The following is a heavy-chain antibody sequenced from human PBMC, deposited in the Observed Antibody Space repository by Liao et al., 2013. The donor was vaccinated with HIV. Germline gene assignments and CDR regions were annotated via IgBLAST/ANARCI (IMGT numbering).Heavy chain of an antibody. V-gene: IGHV4-61*02. CDR3: ARGRPLRYFDW. D-gene: IGHD3-3*01. Sequence: QVQLQESGPGLVKPSQTLSLTCSVSGGYISSGSYYWSWIRQPAGKGLEWIGRLYTTGSTNYNPSLKSLFTISVDTSKNHFSLKLISVTAADTAVYYCARGRPLRYFDWWGPREPWSPSRQ. CDR1: GGYISSGSYY. CDR2: LYTTGST. J-gene: IGHJ4*02.